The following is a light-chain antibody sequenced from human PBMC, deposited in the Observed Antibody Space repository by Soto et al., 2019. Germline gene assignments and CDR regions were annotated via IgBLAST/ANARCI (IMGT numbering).Light chain of an antibody. CDR2: GAS. Sequence: EIVLTQSPGTLSLSPGERVTLSCRASRSVSSSYLAWYQRKPGQAPRLLIYGASSRATGIPDRFSGSGSATDFTLTISRLEPEDFALYYCQQYGGSPPYTFGQGTKLEIK. CDR3: QQYGGSPPYT. CDR1: RSVSSSY. J-gene: IGKJ2*01. V-gene: IGKV3-20*01.